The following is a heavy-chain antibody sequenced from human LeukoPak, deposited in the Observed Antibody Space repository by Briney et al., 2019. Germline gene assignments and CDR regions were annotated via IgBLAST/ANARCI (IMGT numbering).Heavy chain of an antibody. V-gene: IGHV1-2*02. J-gene: IGHJ6*03. CDR3: ARSEQFPYYMDV. CDR1: AYTFTGYY. CDR2: IYPNSGGT. Sequence: ASVKVSCKASAYTFTGYYMHWVRQAPGQGLEWMGWIYPNSGGTNYAQKFQGRVTMTRDTSISTAYMELSRLRSDDTAVYYCARSEQFPYYMDVWGNGTTVTVSS. D-gene: IGHD6-19*01.